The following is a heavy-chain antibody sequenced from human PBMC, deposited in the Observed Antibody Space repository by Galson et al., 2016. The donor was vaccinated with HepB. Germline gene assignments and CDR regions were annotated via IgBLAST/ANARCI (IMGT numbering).Heavy chain of an antibody. CDR1: GFSLSTTGVG. J-gene: IGHJ4*02. D-gene: IGHD3-10*01. CDR2: IYWDGDE. CDR3: AHRRTSADYGSGKDHYFDY. V-gene: IGHV2-5*02. Sequence: PALVKPTQTLTLTCIFSGFSLSTTGVGVGWMRQPPGKTLEWLAHIYWDGDERYSPSLKSRLTITKDTSKNRVVLTTTNTDPVGTATYYCAHRRTSADYGSGKDHYFDYWGQGTLVTVSS.